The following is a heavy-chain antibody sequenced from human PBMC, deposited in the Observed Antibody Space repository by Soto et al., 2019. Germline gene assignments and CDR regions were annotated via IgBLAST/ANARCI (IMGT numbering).Heavy chain of an antibody. D-gene: IGHD6-13*01. CDR3: AKEGQQLSFDY. CDR2: FSWDGVRT. Sequence: PGGSLRLSCAASGFTFDDYTMPWVRQAPGKGVECVSLFSWDGVRTYYADSVKGRCAISRDNSKNSLYLQMNSLRTDDTALYYCAKEGQQLSFDYWGQGTLVTGSS. J-gene: IGHJ4*02. V-gene: IGHV3-43*01. CDR1: GFTFDDYT.